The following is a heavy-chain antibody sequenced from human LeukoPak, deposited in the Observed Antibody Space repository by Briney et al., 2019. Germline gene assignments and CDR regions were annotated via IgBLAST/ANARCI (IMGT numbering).Heavy chain of an antibody. J-gene: IGHJ5*02. V-gene: IGHV1-69*04. Sequence: SVKVSCKASGGTFSSYAISWVRQAPGQGLEWMGRIIPILGIANYAQKFQGRVTITADKSTSTAYMELRSLRSDDTAVYYCARTGVAGPFDPWGQGTLVTVSS. CDR1: GGTFSSYA. CDR3: ARTGVAGPFDP. D-gene: IGHD6-19*01. CDR2: IIPILGIA.